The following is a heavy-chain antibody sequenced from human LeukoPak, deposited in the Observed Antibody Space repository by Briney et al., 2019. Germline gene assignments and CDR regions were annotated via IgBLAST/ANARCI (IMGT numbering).Heavy chain of an antibody. V-gene: IGHV3-23*01. CDR2: ISGSDGRT. D-gene: IGHD3-10*01. CDR1: GFTFSSYA. CDR3: ATDGGPFDN. J-gene: IGHJ4*02. Sequence: PGGSLRLSCAASGFTFSSYAMSWVRQAPGKGLEWVATISGSDGRTYYADSVRGRFAISRGNPKHTLYLQMNSLRAEDTAVYYCATDGGPFDNWGQGILVTVSS.